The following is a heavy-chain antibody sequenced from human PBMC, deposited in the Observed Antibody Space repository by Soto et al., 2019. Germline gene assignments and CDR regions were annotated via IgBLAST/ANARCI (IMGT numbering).Heavy chain of an antibody. D-gene: IGHD5-12*01. V-gene: IGHV1-69*13. CDR3: ARDKGMATRERGEYYYYGMDV. J-gene: IGHJ6*02. CDR1: GGTFSSYA. CDR2: IIPIFGTA. Sequence: SVKVSCKASGGTFSSYAISWVRQAPGQGLEWMGGIIPIFGTANYAQKFQGRVTITADESTSTAYMELSSLRSEDTAVYYCARDKGMATRERGEYYYYGMDVWGQGTTVTVS.